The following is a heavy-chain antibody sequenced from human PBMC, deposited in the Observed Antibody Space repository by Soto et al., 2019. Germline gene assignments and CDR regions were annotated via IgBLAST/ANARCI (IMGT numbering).Heavy chain of an antibody. V-gene: IGHV1-2*02. D-gene: IGHD1-26*01. CDR2: INPNSGGT. CDR3: ARVGSLLSGSYGSYFDY. Sequence: EASVKVSCKASGYTFTGYYMHWVRQAPGQGLEWMGWINPNSGGTNYAQKFQGRVTMIRDTSISTAYMELSRLRSDDTAVYYCARVGSLLSGSYGSYFDYWGQGTLVTVSS. CDR1: GYTFTGYY. J-gene: IGHJ4*02.